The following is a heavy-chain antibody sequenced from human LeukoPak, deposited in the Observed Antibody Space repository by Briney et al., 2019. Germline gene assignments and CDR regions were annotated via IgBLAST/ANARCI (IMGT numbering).Heavy chain of an antibody. D-gene: IGHD7-27*01. CDR3: TKTGGPWD. V-gene: IGHV3-23*01. Sequence: GGSLRLSCAASGFTFSSYVMSWVRQAPGKGLEWVSAIGGGGGSTYYADSVKGRFTISRDNPKNTLYLQMNALRAEDTAVYYCTKTGGPWDWGQGTLVTVSS. J-gene: IGHJ4*02. CDR1: GFTFSSYV. CDR2: IGGGGGST.